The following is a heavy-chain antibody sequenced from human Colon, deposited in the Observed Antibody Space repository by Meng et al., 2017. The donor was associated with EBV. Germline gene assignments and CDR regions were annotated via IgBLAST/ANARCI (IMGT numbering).Heavy chain of an antibody. CDR3: ARVWQSLTAFFDS. J-gene: IGHJ4*02. D-gene: IGHD2-21*01. V-gene: IGHV4-4*02. CDR2: VYHTGST. Sequence: QGKVKEAGPGLVKPSGTLSLTCAVFGGSISSSHWWTWVRQPPGKGLEWIGEVYHTGSTKYNPSLKSRLTISVDKSKNQFSLNLTSVTAADTAVYYCARVWQSLTAFFDSWGQGTLVTVSS. CDR1: GGSISSSHW.